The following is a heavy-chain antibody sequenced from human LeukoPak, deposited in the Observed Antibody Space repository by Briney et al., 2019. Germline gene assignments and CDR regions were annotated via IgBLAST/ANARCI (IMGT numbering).Heavy chain of an antibody. CDR1: GGSISSYY. CDR3: ARMAQENWGSYYFDY. D-gene: IGHD7-27*01. Sequence: SETLSLTCTVSGGSISSYYWSWIRQPPGKGLEWIGYIYYSGSTNYNPSLKSRVTISVDTSKNQFSLKLSSVTTADTAVYYCARMAQENWGSYYFDYWGQGTLVTVSS. V-gene: IGHV4-59*01. J-gene: IGHJ4*02. CDR2: IYYSGST.